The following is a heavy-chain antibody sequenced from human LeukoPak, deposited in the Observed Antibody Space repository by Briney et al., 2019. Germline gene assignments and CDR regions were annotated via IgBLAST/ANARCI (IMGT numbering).Heavy chain of an antibody. V-gene: IGHV3-30*03. CDR2: ISFDGTDK. CDR3: ARGSSLFGWFDS. D-gene: IGHD3-3*01. CDR1: GFIFSSYA. J-gene: IGHJ5*01. Sequence: GGSLRLSCAVSGFIFSSYAMHWVRQAPGKGLEWVAVISFDGTDKFYVDSEKGRFTVSRDNSKNTLYLQMNSLRPEDTAVYYCARGSSLFGWFDSWGQGTQVTVSS.